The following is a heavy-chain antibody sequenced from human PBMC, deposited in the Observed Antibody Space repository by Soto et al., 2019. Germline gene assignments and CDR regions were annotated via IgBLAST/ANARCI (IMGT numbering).Heavy chain of an antibody. CDR1: GFTFSSYA. Sequence: PGGSLRLSCAASGFTFSSYAMHRVRQAPGKGLEWVAVISYDGSNKYYADSVKGRFTISRDNSKNTLYLQMNSLRAEDTAVYYCASQQLPLAGYYFDYWGQGTLVTVSS. CDR2: ISYDGSNK. D-gene: IGHD6-13*01. J-gene: IGHJ4*02. V-gene: IGHV3-30-3*02. CDR3: ASQQLPLAGYYFDY.